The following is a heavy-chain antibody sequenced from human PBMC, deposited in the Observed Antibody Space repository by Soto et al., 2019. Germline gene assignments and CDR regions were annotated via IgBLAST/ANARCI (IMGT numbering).Heavy chain of an antibody. V-gene: IGHV4-31*03. CDR2: IYNSGNA. Sequence: QVQLQESGPGLLKPSQTLSLTCTVSGGSVNSGGSYWSWIRQHPAKGLEWIGFIYNSGNAYYNPSLQSRVTMSVDASENQFSLQLRSVTAADTAVYYCARDIPSLLGANAFELWGQGTLVTVSS. D-gene: IGHD2-21*01. J-gene: IGHJ3*01. CDR3: ARDIPSLLGANAFEL. CDR1: GGSVNSGGSY.